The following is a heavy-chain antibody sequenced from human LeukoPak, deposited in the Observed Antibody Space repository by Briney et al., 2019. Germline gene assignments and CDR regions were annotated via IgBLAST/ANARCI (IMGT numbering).Heavy chain of an antibody. CDR2: IYHSGST. CDR3: ARRKRWLQFSFDP. J-gene: IGHJ5*02. Sequence: SETLSLTCTVSGGSISSGYYWGWIRQPPGKGLEWIGSIYHSGSTYYNPSLKSRVTISVDTSKNQFSLKLSSVTAADTAVYYCARRKRWLQFSFDPWGQGTLVTVSS. D-gene: IGHD5-24*01. CDR1: GGSISSGYY. V-gene: IGHV4-38-2*02.